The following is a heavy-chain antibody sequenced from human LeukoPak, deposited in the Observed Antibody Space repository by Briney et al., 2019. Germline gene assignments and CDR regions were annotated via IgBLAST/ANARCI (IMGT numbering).Heavy chain of an antibody. CDR3: AREAMVRGVSPGGAFDI. J-gene: IGHJ3*02. Sequence: SETLSLTCTVSGGSISSYYWSWIRQPPGKGLEWIGYIYYSGSTNYNPSLKGRVTISVDTSKNQFSLKLSSVTAADTAVYYCAREAMVRGVSPGGAFDIWGQGTMVTVPS. CDR1: GGSISSYY. V-gene: IGHV4-59*01. D-gene: IGHD3-10*01. CDR2: IYYSGST.